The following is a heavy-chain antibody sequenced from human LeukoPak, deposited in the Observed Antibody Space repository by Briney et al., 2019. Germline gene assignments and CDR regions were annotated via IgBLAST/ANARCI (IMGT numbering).Heavy chain of an antibody. D-gene: IGHD2-15*01. V-gene: IGHV4-61*02. CDR2: IYASGNS. J-gene: IGHJ5*02. CDR1: GGSISSDTYY. CDR3: AGTRRYCSGGSCYNWFDP. Sequence: SQTLSLTCTVSGGSISSDTYYCSWIQQPAGKGLEWIWRIYASGNSNYNASLKSRVTISIDTSNNQFSLRLSSVIASDTAVYYCAGTRRYCSGGSCYNWFDPWGQGTLVTVSS.